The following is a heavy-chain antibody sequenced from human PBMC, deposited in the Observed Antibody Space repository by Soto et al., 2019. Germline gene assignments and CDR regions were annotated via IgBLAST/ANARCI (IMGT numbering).Heavy chain of an antibody. Sequence: QVQLQESGPELVKPSQTLSLTCSVSGGSITTNGHYWTWIRQHPGQGLEWIAYIYYTGNSYLNPSLKRRFSISVDTSTNPVSLELRSVTTADTAVYYCAREQWGFDSWGQGTLVTVSS. CDR3: AREQWGFDS. CDR2: IYYTGNS. D-gene: IGHD6-19*01. CDR1: GGSITTNGHY. V-gene: IGHV4-31*03. J-gene: IGHJ4*02.